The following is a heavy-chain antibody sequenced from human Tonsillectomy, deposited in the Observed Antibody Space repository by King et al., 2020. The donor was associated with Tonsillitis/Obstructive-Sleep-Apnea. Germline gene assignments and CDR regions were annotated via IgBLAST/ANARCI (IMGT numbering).Heavy chain of an antibody. CDR3: AANPLGGFLSGLSRFDP. D-gene: IGHD3-3*01. CDR1: GGSISSSSYY. CDR2: IYYSGST. J-gene: IGHJ5*02. Sequence: QLQESGPGLVKPSETLSLTCTVSGGSISSSSYYWGWIRQPPGKGLEWIGSIYYSGSTYYNPSLKSRVTISVDTSKNQFSLKLSSVTAADTAVYYCAANPLGGFLSGLSRFDPWGQGTLVTVSS. V-gene: IGHV4-39*01.